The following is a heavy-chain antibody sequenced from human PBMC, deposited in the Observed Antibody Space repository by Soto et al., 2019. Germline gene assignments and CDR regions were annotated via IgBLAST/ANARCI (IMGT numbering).Heavy chain of an antibody. CDR2: ISGSGGST. V-gene: IGHV3-23*01. J-gene: IGHJ3*02. Sequence: GSLRLSCAASGFTFSSYAMSWVRQAPGKGLEWVSAISGSGGSTYYADSVKGRFTISRDNSKNTLYLQMNSLRAEDTAVYYCAKGGSGYYYDSSGYYAASRAFDIWGQGTMVTVS. D-gene: IGHD3-22*01. CDR3: AKGGSGYYYDSSGYYAASRAFDI. CDR1: GFTFSSYA.